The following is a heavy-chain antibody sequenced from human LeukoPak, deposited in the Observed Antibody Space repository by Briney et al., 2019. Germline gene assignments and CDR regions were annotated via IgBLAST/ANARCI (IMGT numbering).Heavy chain of an antibody. CDR2: ISGSGGST. CDR1: GFTFSIYA. J-gene: IGHJ4*02. Sequence: GGSLRLSCAASGFTFSIYAMSWVRQAPGKGLEWVSAISGSGGSTYYADSVKGRFTISRDNSKNTLYLQMNSLRAEDTAVYYCATSGYSSSWYKRPYYFDYWGQGTLVTVSS. D-gene: IGHD6-13*01. V-gene: IGHV3-23*01. CDR3: ATSGYSSSWYKRPYYFDY.